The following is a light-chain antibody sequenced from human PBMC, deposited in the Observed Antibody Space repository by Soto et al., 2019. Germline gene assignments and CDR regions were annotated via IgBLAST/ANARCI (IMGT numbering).Light chain of an antibody. CDR3: QQYGTSLRT. J-gene: IGKJ1*01. CDR2: GAS. V-gene: IGKV3-20*01. CDR1: QSVSRSY. Sequence: EIVLTQSPGTLSLSPGERATLSCRASQSVSRSYLAWYQQKPGQAPRLLIYGASSRATGIPDRFSGSGSGTDFSLTISRLEPEDVAVYFCQQYGTSLRTFGQGTKVEIK.